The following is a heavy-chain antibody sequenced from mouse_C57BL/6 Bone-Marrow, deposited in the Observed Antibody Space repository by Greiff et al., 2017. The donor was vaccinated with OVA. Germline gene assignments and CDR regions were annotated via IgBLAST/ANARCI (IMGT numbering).Heavy chain of an antibody. CDR3: TDSIYDENFDY. CDR2: IRLKSDNYAT. V-gene: IGHV6-3*01. Sequence: EVKLMESGGGLVQPGGSMKLSCVASGFTFSNYWMNWVRQSPEKGLEWVAQIRLKSDNYATHYAESVKGRFTISRDDSKSSVYLQMNNLRAEDTGIYYCTDSIYDENFDYWGQGTTLTVSS. J-gene: IGHJ2*01. D-gene: IGHD2-3*01. CDR1: GFTFSNYW.